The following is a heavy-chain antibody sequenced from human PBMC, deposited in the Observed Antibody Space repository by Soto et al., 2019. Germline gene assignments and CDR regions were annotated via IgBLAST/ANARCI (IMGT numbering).Heavy chain of an antibody. D-gene: IGHD3-10*01. CDR3: ARWATMVRGVIMRAHDY. CDR2: INHSGST. V-gene: IGHV4-34*01. Sequence: SETLSLTCAVYGRSFSGYYWSWIRQPPGKGLEWIGEINHSGSTNYNPSLKSRVTISVDTSKNQFSLKLSSVTAADTAVYYCARWATMVRGVIMRAHDYWGQGTLVTVSS. CDR1: GRSFSGYY. J-gene: IGHJ4*02.